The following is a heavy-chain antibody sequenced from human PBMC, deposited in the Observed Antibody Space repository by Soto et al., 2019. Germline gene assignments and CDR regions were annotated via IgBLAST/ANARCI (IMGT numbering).Heavy chain of an antibody. J-gene: IGHJ5*02. CDR3: ARTPPPRANWFDP. V-gene: IGHV4-59*01. Sequence: QVQLQESGPGLVKPSETLSLTCTVSGGSISSYYWSWIRQPPGKGLEWIGYIYYSGSTNYNPSLKSRVTISVDTSKNQFSLKLSSVTAADTAVYYCARTPPPRANWFDPWGQGTLVTVSS. CDR1: GGSISSYY. CDR2: IYYSGST.